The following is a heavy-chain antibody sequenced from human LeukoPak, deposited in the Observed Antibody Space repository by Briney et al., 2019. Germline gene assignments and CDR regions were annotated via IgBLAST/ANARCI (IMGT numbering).Heavy chain of an antibody. CDR1: GGSISSDDFY. D-gene: IGHD1-26*01. CDR3: ARYSGSNRWFDP. Sequence: PSETLSHTCTVSGGSISSDDFYWSWIRQTPGKGLEWIGYIYYSGYTYFNPSLKSRVTISVDTSKNQFSLKLTSVTAADTAVYYCARYSGSNRWFDPWGQGTLVTVSS. J-gene: IGHJ5*02. V-gene: IGHV4-30-4*01. CDR2: IYYSGYT.